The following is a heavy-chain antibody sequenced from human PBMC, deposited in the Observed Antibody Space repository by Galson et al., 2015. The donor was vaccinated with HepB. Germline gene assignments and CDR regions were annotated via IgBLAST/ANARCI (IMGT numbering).Heavy chain of an antibody. Sequence: ETLSLTCTVSGGSISSYHWSWIRQPPGKGLEWIGYIYSSGTTNYNPSLKSRLTMSVDTSKNQFSLKLRSVTAADTAVYYCARGASSKFDSWGQGTLVTVSS. J-gene: IGHJ4*02. D-gene: IGHD2-15*01. CDR1: GGSISSYH. CDR2: IYSSGTT. V-gene: IGHV4-59*01. CDR3: ARGASSKFDS.